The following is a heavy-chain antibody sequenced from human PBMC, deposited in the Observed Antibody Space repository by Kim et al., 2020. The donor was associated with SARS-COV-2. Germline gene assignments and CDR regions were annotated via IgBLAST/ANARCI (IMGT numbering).Heavy chain of an antibody. V-gene: IGHV3-9*01. CDR1: GFTFGDYA. CDR2: ISWNSGSI. Sequence: GGSLRLSCAASGFTFGDYAMHWVRQAPGKGLEWVSGISWNSGSIGYADSVKGRFTISRDNAKNSLYLQMNSLRAEDTALYYCAKDIGVVPAAIGYYFDYWGQGTLVTVSS. D-gene: IGHD2-2*01. CDR3: AKDIGVVPAAIGYYFDY. J-gene: IGHJ4*02.